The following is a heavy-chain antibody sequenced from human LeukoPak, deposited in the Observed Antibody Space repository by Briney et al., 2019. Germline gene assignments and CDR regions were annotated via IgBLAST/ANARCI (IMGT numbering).Heavy chain of an antibody. D-gene: IGHD3-22*01. CDR2: ISGSGGST. J-gene: IGHJ4*02. V-gene: IGHV3-23*01. Sequence: PGGSLRLSCAASGFTFSSSAMNWVRQAPGQGLEWVSAISGSGGSTYYADSVQGRFTISRDNSKNTLYLQMNSLRAEDTAVYYCAKFHDSSGYYLHWGQGTLVTVSS. CDR3: AKFHDSSGYYLH. CDR1: GFTFSSSA.